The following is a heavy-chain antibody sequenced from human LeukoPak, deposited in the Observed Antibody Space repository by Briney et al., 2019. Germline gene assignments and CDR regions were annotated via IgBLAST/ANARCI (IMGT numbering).Heavy chain of an antibody. CDR2: ISGSGGST. CDR3: ASPPGIAAAGIYYYYYYMDV. V-gene: IGHV3-23*01. J-gene: IGHJ6*03. D-gene: IGHD6-13*01. CDR1: GFTFSSYA. Sequence: GGSLLLSCAASGFTFSSYAMSWVRQAPGKGLEWVSAISGSGGSTYYADSVKGRFTISRDNSKNTLSLQMNSLRAADTAVYYRASPPGIAAAGIYYYYYYMDVWGKGTTVTVSS.